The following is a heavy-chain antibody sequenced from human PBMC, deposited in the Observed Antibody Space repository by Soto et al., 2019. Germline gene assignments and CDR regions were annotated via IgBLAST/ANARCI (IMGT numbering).Heavy chain of an antibody. D-gene: IGHD3-22*01. J-gene: IGHJ3*02. CDR2: ISSGGDNT. CDR1: GFTFNKYS. Sequence: GGSLRLSCAASGFTFNKYSVSWVRQAPGKGLEWVSAISSGGDNTHYADSVKGRFTITRDNSKNMLYLEMNSLTVEDTAVYYCVRRAQYFDGTGFHAFDIWDQGTRVTVSS. V-gene: IGHV3-23*01. CDR3: VRRAQYFDGTGFHAFDI.